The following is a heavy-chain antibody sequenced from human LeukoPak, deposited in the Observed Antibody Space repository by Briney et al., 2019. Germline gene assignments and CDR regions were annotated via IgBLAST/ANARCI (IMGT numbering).Heavy chain of an antibody. CDR2: IYSGGST. V-gene: IGHV3-66*01. D-gene: IGHD3-16*02. J-gene: IGHJ4*02. CDR1: GFTVSSNY. Sequence: GGSLRLSCAASGFTVSSNYMSWVRQAPGKGLERVSVIYSGGSTYYADSVKGRFTISRDNSKNTLYLQMNSLRAEDTAVYYCAREDYVWGSYRSSGSDWGQGTLVTVSS. CDR3: AREDYVWGSYRSSGSD.